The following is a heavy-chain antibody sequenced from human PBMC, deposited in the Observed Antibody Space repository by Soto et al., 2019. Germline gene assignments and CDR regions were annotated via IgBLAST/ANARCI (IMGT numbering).Heavy chain of an antibody. D-gene: IGHD2-15*01. CDR1: GGTFSSYA. J-gene: IGHJ5*02. CDR2: IIPIFGTA. Sequence: SVKVSCKASGGTFSSYAISWVRQAPGQGLEWMGGIIPIFGTANYAQKFQGRVTITADESTSTAYMELSSLRSEDTAVYYWARGLDYCITTSGKSTGYTWFAPGGKGTLVTVPP. CDR3: ARGLDYCITTSGKSTGYTWFAP. V-gene: IGHV1-69*13.